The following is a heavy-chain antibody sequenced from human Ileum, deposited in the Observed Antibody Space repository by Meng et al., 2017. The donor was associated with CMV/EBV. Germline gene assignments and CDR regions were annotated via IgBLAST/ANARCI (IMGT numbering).Heavy chain of an antibody. Sequence: CAVYGGCFSGYYWSWIRQPPGKGLEWIGEINHSGSTNYNPSLKSRVTISVDTSKNQFSLKLSSVTAADTAVYYCARDPIYSSSSEFDYWGQGTLVTVSS. V-gene: IGHV4-34*01. CDR2: INHSGST. CDR3: ARDPIYSSSSEFDY. J-gene: IGHJ4*02. CDR1: GGCFSGYY. D-gene: IGHD6-6*01.